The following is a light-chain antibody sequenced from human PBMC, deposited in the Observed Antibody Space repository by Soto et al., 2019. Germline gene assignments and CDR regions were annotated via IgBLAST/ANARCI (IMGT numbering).Light chain of an antibody. V-gene: IGKV3-20*01. J-gene: IGKJ5*01. Sequence: EIVLTQSPGTLSLSPGERATLSCRASQSLGNTYLAWYQRKPGQAPGLLIYDASSRATDIPDRFSGSGAGPDFTLTISRLEPEDSAVYYCQQYGTLITFGQGTRLEIK. CDR2: DAS. CDR3: QQYGTLIT. CDR1: QSLGNTY.